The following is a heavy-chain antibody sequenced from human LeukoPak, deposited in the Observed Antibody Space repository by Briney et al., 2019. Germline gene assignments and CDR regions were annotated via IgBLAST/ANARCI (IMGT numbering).Heavy chain of an antibody. CDR3: AKDKVRRSSGSDY. Sequence: ASVKVSCKASGGTFSSYAISWVRQAPGQGLEWMGGIIPIFGTANYAQKFQGRVTITADESTSTAYMELSSLRAEDTAVYYCAKDKVRRSSGSDYWGQGTLVTVSS. CDR1: GGTFSSYA. J-gene: IGHJ4*02. CDR2: IIPIFGTA. D-gene: IGHD6-19*01. V-gene: IGHV1-69*13.